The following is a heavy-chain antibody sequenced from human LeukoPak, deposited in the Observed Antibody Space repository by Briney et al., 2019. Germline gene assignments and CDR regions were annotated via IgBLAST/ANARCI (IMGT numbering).Heavy chain of an antibody. Sequence: PGGSLRLSCAASGFTFSSFWMSWVRQVPGKGLEWVANMKQDVSEKYYVDSVKGRFTISRDNAKNSLYLQMNSLRAEDTAVYYCARSMAAGFDIWGQGTVVIVSS. CDR2: MKQDVSEK. CDR3: ARSMAAGFDI. CDR1: GFTFSSFW. V-gene: IGHV3-7*04. D-gene: IGHD6-25*01. J-gene: IGHJ3*02.